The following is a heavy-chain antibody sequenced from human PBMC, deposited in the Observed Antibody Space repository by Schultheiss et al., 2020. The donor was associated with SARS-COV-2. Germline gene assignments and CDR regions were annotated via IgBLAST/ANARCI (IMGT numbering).Heavy chain of an antibody. Sequence: GESLKISCTASGFTFGDYAMSWFRQAPGKGLEWVGFIRSKAYGGTTEYAASVKGRFTISRDDSKSIAYLQMNSLKTEDTAVYYCTTVEMAANWGQGTLVTVSS. D-gene: IGHD5-24*01. J-gene: IGHJ4*02. CDR2: IRSKAYGGTT. CDR1: GFTFGDYA. CDR3: TTVEMAAN. V-gene: IGHV3-49*03.